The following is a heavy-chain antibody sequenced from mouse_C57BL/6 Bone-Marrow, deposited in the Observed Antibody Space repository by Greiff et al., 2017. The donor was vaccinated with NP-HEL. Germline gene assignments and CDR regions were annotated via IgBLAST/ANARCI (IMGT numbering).Heavy chain of an antibody. V-gene: IGHV2-5*01. CDR3: AKTQIDLLWLRRTVYYYAMDY. CDR2: IWRGGST. J-gene: IGHJ4*01. D-gene: IGHD2-2*01. Sequence: QVQLHHSFPGLVQPSQSLSITCTVSGFSLTSYGVHWVRQSPGKGLEWLGVIWRGGSTDYNAAFMSRLSITKDNSKSQVFFKMNSLQADDTAIYYCAKTQIDLLWLRRTVYYYAMDYWGQGTSVTVSS. CDR1: GFSLTSYG.